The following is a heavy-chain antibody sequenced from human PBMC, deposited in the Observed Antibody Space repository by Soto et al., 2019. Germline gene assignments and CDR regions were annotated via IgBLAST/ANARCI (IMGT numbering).Heavy chain of an antibody. CDR2: IIPMFGTA. Sequence: QVQLVQSGAEVKKPESSVKVSCKAPGGTFSTYAISWVRQAPGQGLEWMGGIIPMFGTANYAQRFQDRVTITADESTNTVYMELSSLRSEDTAVYFCARGIQRWLRRINNGYSGWGQGTLVTVSS. CDR1: GGTFSTYA. D-gene: IGHD5-12*01. CDR3: ARGIQRWLRRINNGYSG. V-gene: IGHV1-69*12. J-gene: IGHJ4*02.